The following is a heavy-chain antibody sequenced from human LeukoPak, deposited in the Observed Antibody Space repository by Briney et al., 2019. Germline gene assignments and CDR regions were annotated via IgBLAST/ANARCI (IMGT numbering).Heavy chain of an antibody. CDR1: GFTFSSYS. CDR2: ISSSGSTI. D-gene: IGHD5-18*01. CDR3: ARSGRRGYSYGYRFKYYFDY. V-gene: IGHV3-48*01. Sequence: PGGSLRLSCAASGFTFSSYSMNWVRQAPGKGLEWVSYISSSGSTIYYADSVKGRFTISRDNSKNTLYLQMNTLRAEDTAVYYCARSGRRGYSYGYRFKYYFDYWGQGTLVTVSS. J-gene: IGHJ4*02.